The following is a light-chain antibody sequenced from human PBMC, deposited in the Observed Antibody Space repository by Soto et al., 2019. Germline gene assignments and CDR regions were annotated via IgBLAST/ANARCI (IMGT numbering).Light chain of an antibody. CDR2: DTS. CDR3: QPRSNWPLVT. J-gene: IGKJ3*01. CDR1: QSVRSY. Sequence: EIVLTQSPATLSLSPGERATLSCRASQSVRSYLAWYQQKPGQPPRLLIYDTSIRATGIPARFSGSGYGTHFTLTISGVDPDDFAVYYCQPRSNWPLVTFRAATIADI. V-gene: IGKV3-11*01.